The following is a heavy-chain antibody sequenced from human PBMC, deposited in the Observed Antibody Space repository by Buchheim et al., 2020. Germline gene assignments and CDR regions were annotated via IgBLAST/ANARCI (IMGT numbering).Heavy chain of an antibody. D-gene: IGHD5-18*01. V-gene: IGHV3-23*01. CDR2: ILGRPGTT. Sequence: EVHLLDSGGTLVQPGGSLRISCAASGFTLSSYAMSWVRQAPGKGLEWVSGILGRPGTTYYADSVKGRFTISRDNSQNTLYLQMNSLRVDDTAIYYCAKDWGGNSFEYYDSWDQGTL. CDR3: AKDWGGNSFEYYDS. J-gene: IGHJ4*02. CDR1: GFTLSSYA.